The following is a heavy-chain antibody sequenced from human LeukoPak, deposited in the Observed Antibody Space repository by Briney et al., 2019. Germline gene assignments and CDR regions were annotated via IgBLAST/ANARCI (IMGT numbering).Heavy chain of an antibody. Sequence: GGSLRLSCAASGFTFDDYAMHWVRQAPGKGLEWVSLISWDGGSTYYADSVKGRFTISRDNSKNSLYLQMNSLRAEDTALYYCAKASLGGSYYYYYYGMDVWGQGTTVTVSS. D-gene: IGHD1-26*01. CDR3: AKASLGGSYYYYYYGMDV. V-gene: IGHV3-43D*03. J-gene: IGHJ6*02. CDR1: GFTFDDYA. CDR2: ISWDGGST.